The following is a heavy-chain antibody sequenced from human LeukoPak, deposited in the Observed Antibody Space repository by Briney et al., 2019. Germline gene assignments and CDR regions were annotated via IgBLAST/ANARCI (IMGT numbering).Heavy chain of an antibody. CDR2: ISAYNGNT. J-gene: IGHJ4*02. D-gene: IGHD3-9*01. V-gene: IGHV1-18*01. Sequence: ASVKVSCKASGYTFTSYGISWVRQAPGQGLEWMGWISAYNGNTNYAQKLQGRVTMTTDTSTSTAYMELRSLRSDDTAVYYCAREDYGILTGYYSGTPLDYWGQGTLVTVSS. CDR1: GYTFTSYG. CDR3: AREDYGILTGYYSGTPLDY.